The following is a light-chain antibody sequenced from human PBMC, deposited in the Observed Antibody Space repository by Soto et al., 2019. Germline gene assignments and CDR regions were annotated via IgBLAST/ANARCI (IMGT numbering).Light chain of an antibody. CDR1: QSISSW. V-gene: IGKV1-5*01. CDR3: QQYNSYST. J-gene: IGKJ1*01. Sequence: DIQMTQSPSTLSASVGDRVTITCRASQSISSWLAWYQQKPGKAPKLLISGASTLESGVPSRFSGSGSVTEFTLTISSLQPDDFATYYCQQYNSYSTFGEGNKV. CDR2: GAS.